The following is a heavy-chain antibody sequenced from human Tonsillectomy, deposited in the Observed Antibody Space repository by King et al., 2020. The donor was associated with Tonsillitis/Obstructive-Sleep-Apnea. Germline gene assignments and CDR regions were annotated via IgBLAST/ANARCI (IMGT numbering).Heavy chain of an antibody. CDR1: GGSISSSSYY. J-gene: IGHJ6*03. CDR3: ASQIPDPYYYMDV. Sequence: QLQESGPGLVKPSETLSLTCTVSGGSISSSSYYWGWIRQPPGKGLEWIGSIYYSGSTYYNPAPKSRVPISVDTSKNQFSLKLSSVSAADTAVYYCASQIPDPYYYMDVWGKGTTVTVSS. V-gene: IGHV4-39*01. D-gene: IGHD2-2*01. CDR2: IYYSGST.